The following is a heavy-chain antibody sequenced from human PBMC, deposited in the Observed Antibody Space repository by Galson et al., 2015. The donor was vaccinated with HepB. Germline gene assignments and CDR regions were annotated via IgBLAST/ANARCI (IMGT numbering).Heavy chain of an antibody. J-gene: IGHJ4*02. V-gene: IGHV4-31*03. CDR2: LYYSGIT. CDR3: ARVLHSTGTTYGAFDY. D-gene: IGHD1-1*01. CDR1: GGSISSGGYF. Sequence: TLSLTCTVSGGSISSGGYFWSWIRQHPGEGLEWIGYLYYSGITYYNPSLKSRVTISLDTSKNPFSLKLTSVTAADTAVYYCARVLHSTGTTYGAFDYWGQGTLVTVSS.